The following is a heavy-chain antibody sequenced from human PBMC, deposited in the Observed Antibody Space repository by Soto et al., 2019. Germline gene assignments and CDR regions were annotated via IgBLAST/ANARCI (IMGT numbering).Heavy chain of an antibody. CDR1: GFTFSSYG. V-gene: IGHV3-30*18. CDR2: ISYDGSNK. CDR3: AKDRCSSGSCYPPGDYFDY. D-gene: IGHD2-15*01. Sequence: GGSLRLSCAASGFTFSSYGMHWVRQAPGKGLEWVAVISYDGSNKYYADSVKGRFTISRDNSKNTLYLQMNSLRAEDTAVYYCAKDRCSSGSCYPPGDYFDYWGQGTLVTVSS. J-gene: IGHJ4*02.